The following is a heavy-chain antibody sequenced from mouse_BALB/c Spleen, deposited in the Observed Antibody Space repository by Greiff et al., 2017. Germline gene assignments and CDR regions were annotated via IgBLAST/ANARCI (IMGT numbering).Heavy chain of an antibody. D-gene: IGHD6-2*01. Sequence: QVVESGGGLVQPGGSRKLSCAASGFTFSSFGMHWVRQAPEKGLEWVAYISSGSSTIYYADTVKGRFTISRDNPKNTLFLQMTSLRSEDTAMYYCARWGSRSAWFAYWGQGTLVTVSA. J-gene: IGHJ3*01. CDR2: ISSGSSTI. CDR3: ARWGSRSAWFAY. V-gene: IGHV5-17*02. CDR1: GFTFSSFG.